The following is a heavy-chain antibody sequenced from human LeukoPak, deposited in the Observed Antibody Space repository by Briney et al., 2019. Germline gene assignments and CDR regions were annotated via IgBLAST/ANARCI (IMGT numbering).Heavy chain of an antibody. CDR2: ISYDGSNE. J-gene: IGHJ4*02. CDR1: GFTFSSYV. Sequence: PGGSLRLSCAASGFTFSSYVMHWVRQAPGKGLELVAIISYDGSNEYYADSVKSRFTISRDNSKNTLYLQMNSLRAADTAVYYCARDKGTSCLSSFDYWGQGTLVTVSS. D-gene: IGHD6-6*01. CDR3: ARDKGTSCLSSFDY. V-gene: IGHV3-30*04.